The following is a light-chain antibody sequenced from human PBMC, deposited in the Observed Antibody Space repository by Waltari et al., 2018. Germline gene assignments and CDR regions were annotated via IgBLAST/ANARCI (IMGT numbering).Light chain of an antibody. J-gene: IGKJ4*01. CDR3: QQYDNILLT. V-gene: IGKV1-33*01. Sequence: DIQMTQSPSSLSASVGDRVTITCLASQDISNYLNWYQQKPGKAPKLLIYDASNLETGVPSRFSGSGSGTDFTFTISSLQPEDIATYYCQQYDNILLTFGGGTKVEIK. CDR1: QDISNY. CDR2: DAS.